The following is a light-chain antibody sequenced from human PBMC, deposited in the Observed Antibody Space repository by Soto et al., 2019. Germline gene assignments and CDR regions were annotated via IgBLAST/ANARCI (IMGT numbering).Light chain of an antibody. Sequence: ALRMTQSPYSLSASTGDRVTITCRASQGISSYLAWYQQKPGKAPKLLIYAASTLQSGVPSRISGSGSGTDFTLTISCLQSEDFATYYCQQYYSYLRTFGQGTKVVIK. CDR3: QQYYSYLRT. CDR2: AAS. J-gene: IGKJ1*01. V-gene: IGKV1-8*01. CDR1: QGISSY.